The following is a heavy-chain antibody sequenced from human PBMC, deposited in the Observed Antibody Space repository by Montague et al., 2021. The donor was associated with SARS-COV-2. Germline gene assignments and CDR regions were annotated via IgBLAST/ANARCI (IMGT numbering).Heavy chain of an antibody. V-gene: IGHV4-31*03. J-gene: IGHJ4*02. CDR3: ARMYVPAHGTSAASYSDS. CDR1: GGSISSDDSY. D-gene: IGHD6-13*01. CDR2: ISYSGRT. Sequence: TLSLTCIVSGGSISSDDSYWTWIRQHPGKGLEWIGYISYSGRTSYNVSLKSRLTISADTSDNQFSLKLTSMTAADTAVYYCARMYVPAHGTSAASYSDSWGREPWSPSPQ.